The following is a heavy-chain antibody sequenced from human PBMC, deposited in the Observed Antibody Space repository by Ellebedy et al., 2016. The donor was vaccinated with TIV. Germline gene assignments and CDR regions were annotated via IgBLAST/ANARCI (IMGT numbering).Heavy chain of an antibody. J-gene: IGHJ5*02. Sequence: GESLKISXAASGFSFSTYWMSWVRQAPGKGLEWVANIKEDGSEKYYVDSVKGRFTISRDNTKNSLYLQMNSLRAEDTAVYYCARLRYFDWLLWDFDPWGQGTLVTVSS. D-gene: IGHD3-9*01. CDR1: GFSFSTYW. CDR3: ARLRYFDWLLWDFDP. V-gene: IGHV3-7*04. CDR2: IKEDGSEK.